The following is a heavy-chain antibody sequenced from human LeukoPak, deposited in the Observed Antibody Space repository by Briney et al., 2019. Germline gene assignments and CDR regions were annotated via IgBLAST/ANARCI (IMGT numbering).Heavy chain of an antibody. V-gene: IGHV3-30*14. Sequence: RSLRLSCSASGFTFGSFAMHWVRQAPGGGLEGGGVSSYDGSKKYYADSVKGRVTISRDNSKNTLYLQMNSLRAEDTAVYYCATSIVVVVAATNYYGMDVWGQGTTVTVSS. CDR2: SSYDGSKK. CDR1: GFTFGSFA. CDR3: ATSIVVVVAATNYYGMDV. J-gene: IGHJ6*02. D-gene: IGHD2-15*01.